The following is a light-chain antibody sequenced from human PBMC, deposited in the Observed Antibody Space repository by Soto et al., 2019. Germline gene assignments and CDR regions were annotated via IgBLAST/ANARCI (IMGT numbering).Light chain of an antibody. J-gene: IGKJ1*01. Sequence: EIVLTQSPGTLSLSQVERATLSCSASQSISSTYLAWYQQKPGQAPRLLIYGASSRATGIPDRFSGSGSGTDFTLTISRLEPEDFAVYYCQQYGSSPTWTFGQGTKVDI. CDR2: GAS. CDR3: QQYGSSPTWT. V-gene: IGKV3-20*01. CDR1: QSISSTY.